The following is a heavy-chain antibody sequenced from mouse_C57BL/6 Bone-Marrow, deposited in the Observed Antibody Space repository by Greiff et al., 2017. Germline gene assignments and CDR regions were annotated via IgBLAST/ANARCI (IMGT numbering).Heavy chain of an antibody. D-gene: IGHD3-3*01. CDR1: GYTFTSYW. J-gene: IGHJ2*01. CDR2: IYPTSGRT. V-gene: IGHV1-55*01. Sequence: QVQLQQPGAELVKPGASVKMSCKASGYTFTSYWITWVKQRPGQGLEWIGDIYPTSGRTNYNEKFKSKAILTVATSSNTAYMQLSSLTSEDSAVFYGAGWGPGGRGLDYGGQGTPPTVSS. CDR3: AGWGPGGRGLDY.